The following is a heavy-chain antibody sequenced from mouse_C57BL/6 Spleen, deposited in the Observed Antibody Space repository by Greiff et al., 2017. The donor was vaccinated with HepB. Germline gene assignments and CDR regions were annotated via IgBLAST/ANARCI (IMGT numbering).Heavy chain of an antibody. Sequence: DVQLQESGPGLVKPSQSLSLTCSVTGYSITSGYYWNWIRQFPGNKLEWMGYISYDGSNNYNPSLKNRISITRDTSKNQFFLKLNSVTTEDTATYYGARIGGDYPYYYAMDYWGQGTSVTVSS. J-gene: IGHJ4*01. CDR3: ARIGGDYPYYYAMDY. D-gene: IGHD2-4*01. CDR1: GYSITSGYY. V-gene: IGHV3-6*01. CDR2: ISYDGSN.